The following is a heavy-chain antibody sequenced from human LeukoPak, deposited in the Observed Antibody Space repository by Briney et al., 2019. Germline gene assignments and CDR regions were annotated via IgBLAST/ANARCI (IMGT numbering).Heavy chain of an antibody. D-gene: IGHD3-10*01. CDR3: ANGGSGSYYPRDYYYYMDV. CDR2: ISYDGSNK. CDR1: GFTFSSYG. Sequence: PGGSLRLSCAASGFTFSSYGMHWVRQAPGKGLEWVAVISYDGSNKYYADSVKGRFTISRDNSKNTLYLQMNSLRAEDTAVYYCANGGSGSYYPRDYYYYMDVWGKGTTVTVSS. V-gene: IGHV3-30*18. J-gene: IGHJ6*03.